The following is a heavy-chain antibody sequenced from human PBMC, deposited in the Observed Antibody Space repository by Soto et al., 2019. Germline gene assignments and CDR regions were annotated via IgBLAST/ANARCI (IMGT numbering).Heavy chain of an antibody. J-gene: IGHJ4*02. V-gene: IGHV3-7*01. CDR3: ARSPGGMWFGELYTYFDY. CDR1: GFTFSSYW. Sequence: GGSLRLSCAASGFTFSSYWTSWVRQAPGKGLEWVANIKQDGSEKYYVDSVKGRFTISRDNAKNSLYLQMNSLRAEDTAVYYCARSPGGMWFGELYTYFDYWGQGTLVTVSS. CDR2: IKQDGSEK. D-gene: IGHD3-10*01.